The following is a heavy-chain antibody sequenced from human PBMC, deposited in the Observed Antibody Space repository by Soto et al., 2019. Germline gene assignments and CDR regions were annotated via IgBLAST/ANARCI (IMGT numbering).Heavy chain of an antibody. V-gene: IGHV4-4*07. D-gene: IGHD6-13*01. Sequence: PSETLSLTCTVSGDSMNTYHWSWIRQPAGKGLEWIGHVHSSGSTNYNPSLKSRVTMSVDTSKNQFSLRLMSVTAADTAVYYCARDQGVAAAGITWFDPWGQGTLVTVSS. CDR1: GDSMNTYH. CDR2: VHSSGST. CDR3: ARDQGVAAAGITWFDP. J-gene: IGHJ5*02.